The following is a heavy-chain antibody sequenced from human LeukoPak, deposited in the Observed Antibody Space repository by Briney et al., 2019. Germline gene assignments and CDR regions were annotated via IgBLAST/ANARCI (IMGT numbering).Heavy chain of an antibody. D-gene: IGHD2-15*01. CDR1: GFTFSGYG. J-gene: IGHJ4*02. V-gene: IGHV3-30*18. CDR3: AKETCGGGSCHDDYFDY. CDR2: ISYDGRSK. Sequence: GGSLRLSCVASGFTFSGYGIRWLRQAPGKGLEWVAVISYDGRSKYYADSVKGRFTISRDNSKNMLYLQMNTLRPEDTAVYYCAKETCGGGSCHDDYFDYWGQGSLVTVSP.